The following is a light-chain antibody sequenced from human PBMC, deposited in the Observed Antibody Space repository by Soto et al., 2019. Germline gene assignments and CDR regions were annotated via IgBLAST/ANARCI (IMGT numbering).Light chain of an antibody. CDR1: QSISSW. Sequence: DIQMTQSPSTLSASVGDRVTITCRASQSISSWLAWYQQKPGKAPKLLIYDASSLESGVPSRFSGSGSGTVFPLTISSLQPDDFATYYCQQYNSYSRFGQGTKVEIK. CDR2: DAS. J-gene: IGKJ1*01. CDR3: QQYNSYSR. V-gene: IGKV1-5*01.